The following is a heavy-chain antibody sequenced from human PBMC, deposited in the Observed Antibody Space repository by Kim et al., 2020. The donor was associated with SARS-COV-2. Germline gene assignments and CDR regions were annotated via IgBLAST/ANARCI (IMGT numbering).Heavy chain of an antibody. CDR1: GFTFSSYG. CDR2: ISYDGSNK. D-gene: IGHD6-13*01. V-gene: IGHV3-30*18. J-gene: IGHJ4*02. Sequence: GGSLRLSCAASGFTFSSYGMHWVRQAPGKGLEWVAVISYDGSNKYYADSVKGRFTISRDNSKNTLYLQMNSLRAEDTAVYYCAKAAAGHIDYWGQGTLVTVSS. CDR3: AKAAAGHIDY.